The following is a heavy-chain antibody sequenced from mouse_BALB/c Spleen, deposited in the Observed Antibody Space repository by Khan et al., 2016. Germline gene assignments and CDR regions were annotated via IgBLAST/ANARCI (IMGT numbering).Heavy chain of an antibody. V-gene: IGHV7-3*02. J-gene: IGHJ2*01. CDR2: IRNKANGFTT. D-gene: IGHD3-3*01. CDR1: GFTFTDYY. CDR3: VRDEGGRLFGY. Sequence: EVELVESGGGLVQPGGSLRLSCATSGFTFTDYYMNWVRQPPGKALEWLGFIRNKANGFTTEYSASVRGRFTISRDTFQSILYIHMNTLRAEASGTYYGVRDEGGRLFGYWGQGTTLTVSS.